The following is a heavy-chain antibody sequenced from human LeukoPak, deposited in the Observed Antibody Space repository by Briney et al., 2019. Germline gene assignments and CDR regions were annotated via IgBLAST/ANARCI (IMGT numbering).Heavy chain of an antibody. Sequence: ASVKVSCKASGGTFSSYTISWVRQAPGQGLEWMGWINPNSGGTNYAQTFQGRVTMTRDTSISTAYMEVSSLRSDDTAVYYCATNSTYWGQGTLVTVSS. CDR3: ATNSTY. CDR1: GGTFSSYT. V-gene: IGHV1-2*02. J-gene: IGHJ4*02. D-gene: IGHD5-24*01. CDR2: INPNSGGT.